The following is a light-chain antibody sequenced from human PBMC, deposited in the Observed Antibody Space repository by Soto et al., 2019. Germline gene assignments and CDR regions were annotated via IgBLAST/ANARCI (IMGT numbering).Light chain of an antibody. CDR2: DAY. V-gene: IGKV3-11*01. CDR3: QHRHTWPTT. Sequence: EVVLTQSPVTLSLSPGERATLSCRASQSFRGLLAWYQQKPGQAPRLLIYDAYNRATGIPPRFSGSGSGTDFTLTIRSLEPEVSAVYYCQHRHTWPTTFGQGTRLEIK. CDR1: QSFRGL. J-gene: IGKJ5*01.